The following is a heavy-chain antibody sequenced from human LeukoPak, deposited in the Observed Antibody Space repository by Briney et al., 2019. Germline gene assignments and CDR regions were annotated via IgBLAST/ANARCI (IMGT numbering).Heavy chain of an antibody. CDR3: ATDALTHSSGWYGWFDP. J-gene: IGHJ5*02. D-gene: IGHD6-19*01. CDR2: IHPEDAET. CDR1: GYTLKEIS. Sequence: GGSLRLSCTASGYTLKEISIHWVRQAPGKGLEWMGCIHPEDAETIYAQTFQGRVTMTGDTSTNTAYMQLNSLRSEDTAVYYCATDALTHSSGWYGWFDPWGQGTLVTVSS. V-gene: IGHV1-24*01.